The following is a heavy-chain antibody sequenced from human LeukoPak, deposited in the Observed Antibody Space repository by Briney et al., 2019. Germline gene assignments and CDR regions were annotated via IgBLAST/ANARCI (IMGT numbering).Heavy chain of an antibody. V-gene: IGHV4-59*01. CDR1: GGSISSYY. CDR2: IYYSGST. CDR3: ARDAYYGMDV. J-gene: IGHJ6*02. Sequence: PSETLSLTCTVSGGSISSYYWSWIRQPPGKGLEWIGYIYYSGSTNYNPSLKSRVTISVDTSKNQFSLKLSSVTAADTAVYCCARDAYYGMDVWGQGTTVTVSS.